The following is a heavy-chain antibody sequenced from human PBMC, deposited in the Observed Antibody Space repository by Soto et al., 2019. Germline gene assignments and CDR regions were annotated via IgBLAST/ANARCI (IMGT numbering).Heavy chain of an antibody. D-gene: IGHD2-2*02. CDR3: ARDSYCSSTSCYRWDYYGMDV. CDR2: TYYRSKWYN. J-gene: IGHJ6*02. V-gene: IGHV6-1*01. CDR1: GDSVSSNSAA. Sequence: SQTLSLTCAISGDSVSSNSAAWNWIRQSPSRGLEWLGRTYYRSKWYNDYAVSVKSRITINPDTSKNQFSLQLNSVTPEDTAVYYCARDSYCSSTSCYRWDYYGMDVWGQGTTGTVS.